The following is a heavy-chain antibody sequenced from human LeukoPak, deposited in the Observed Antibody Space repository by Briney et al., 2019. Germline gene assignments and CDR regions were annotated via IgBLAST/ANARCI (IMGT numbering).Heavy chain of an antibody. Sequence: GGSLRLSCAASGFTFSSYGMSWVRQAPGKGLEWVSAISGSGGSTYYADSVKGRFTISRDNSKNTLYLQMNSLRAEDTAVYYCARGDDNSWFDPWGQGTLVTVSS. CDR2: ISGSGGST. D-gene: IGHD3-22*01. CDR3: ARGDDNSWFDP. J-gene: IGHJ5*02. V-gene: IGHV3-23*01. CDR1: GFTFSSYG.